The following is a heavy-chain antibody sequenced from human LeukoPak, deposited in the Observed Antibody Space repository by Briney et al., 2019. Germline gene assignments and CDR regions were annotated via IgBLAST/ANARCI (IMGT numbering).Heavy chain of an antibody. V-gene: IGHV4-31*03. J-gene: IGHJ3*02. CDR2: TYYSGST. D-gene: IGHD3-10*01. CDR1: GGSISSGGYY. Sequence: PSETLSLTCTVSGGSISSGGYYWSWIRQHPGKGLEWIGYTYYSGSTYYNPSLKSRVTISVDTSKNQFSLKLSSVTAADTAVYYCARESLSRVVRGVIIKLNDDAFDIWGQGTMVTVSS. CDR3: ARESLSRVVRGVIIKLNDDAFDI.